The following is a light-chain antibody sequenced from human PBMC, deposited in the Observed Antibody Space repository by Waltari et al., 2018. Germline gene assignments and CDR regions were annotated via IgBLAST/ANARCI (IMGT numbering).Light chain of an antibody. V-gene: IGKV3-20*01. Sequence: EIVLTQSPGTASLSPGERVTLSCRASQSVGSSSLAWYQQKPGQAPRLVIYRASRRATGIPDRFSGSGSGTEFSLTISRLEPEDVAVYYCQQHGTLPATFGQGTKVEIK. CDR3: QQHGTLPAT. J-gene: IGKJ1*01. CDR1: QSVGSSS. CDR2: RAS.